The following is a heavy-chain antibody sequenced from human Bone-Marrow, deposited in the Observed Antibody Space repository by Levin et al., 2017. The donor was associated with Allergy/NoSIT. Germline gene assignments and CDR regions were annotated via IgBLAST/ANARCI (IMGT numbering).Heavy chain of an antibody. V-gene: IGHV3-15*01. Sequence: SLPLSCPASGFTFRPARMPWVRQAHGPVLSLIFLLPPPIAFAPPPSASPVKGRFTISRDDSKNTLFLQMNSLRTEDSAVYYCTGPYGPGDDSWGQGTLVTVSS. CDR3: TGPYGPGDDS. CDR1: GFTFRPAR. J-gene: IGHJ4*02. D-gene: IGHD7-27*01. CDR2: LPPPIAFAPP.